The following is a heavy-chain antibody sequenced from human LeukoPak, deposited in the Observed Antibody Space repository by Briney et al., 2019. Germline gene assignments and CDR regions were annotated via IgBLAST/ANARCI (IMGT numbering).Heavy chain of an antibody. CDR1: GFTFSSYE. CDR3: ATWFGELLSDYFDY. Sequence: PGGSLRLSCAASGFTFSSYEMNWVRQAPGKGLEWVSVIYSGGSTYYADSVKGRFTISRDNSKNTLYLQMNSLRAEDTAVYYCATWFGELLSDYFDYWGQGTLVTVSS. D-gene: IGHD3-10*01. CDR2: IYSGGST. V-gene: IGHV3-53*01. J-gene: IGHJ4*02.